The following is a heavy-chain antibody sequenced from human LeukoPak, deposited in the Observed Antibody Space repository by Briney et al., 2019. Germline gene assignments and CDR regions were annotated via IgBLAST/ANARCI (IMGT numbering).Heavy chain of an antibody. V-gene: IGHV3-23*01. J-gene: IGHJ4*02. CDR3: AKDYQSESGELLLGYYFDY. CDR1: GFTFSNYS. Sequence: PGGSLRLSCAASGFTFSNYSMSWVRQAPGKGPEWVSAISGSGGSTYGADYVKGRFTISRDNSKNTLYLQMNSLRAEDTAVYYCAKDYQSESGELLLGYYFDYWGQGTLVTVSS. CDR2: ISGSGGST. D-gene: IGHD3-10*01.